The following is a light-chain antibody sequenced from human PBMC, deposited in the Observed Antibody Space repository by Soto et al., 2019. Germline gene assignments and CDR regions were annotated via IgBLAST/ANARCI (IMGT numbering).Light chain of an antibody. J-gene: IGLJ3*02. CDR2: EVT. CDR3: TSYTNHCTA. V-gene: IGLV2-14*01. Sequence: QSVLIQPASVSASPGQSITISCTGTNSDNSTYDDVSWYKQHPGKAPKLLISEVTNRPSGVSNRFSGSKSGNTASLTISGVQAEDAADYYCTSYTNHCTAFGGGTKLTVL. CDR1: NSDNSTYDD.